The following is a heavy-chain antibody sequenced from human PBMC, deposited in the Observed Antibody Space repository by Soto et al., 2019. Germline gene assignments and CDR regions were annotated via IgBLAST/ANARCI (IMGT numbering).Heavy chain of an antibody. CDR2: INHSGST. CDR1: GGSFSGYY. D-gene: IGHD3-10*01. J-gene: IGHJ6*02. Sequence: QVQLQQWGAGLLTPSETLSLTCAVYGGSFSGYYWSWIRQPPGKGLEWIGEINHSGSTNYNPSLKSRVTISVDTSKNQVSLKLSSVTAADTAVYYCARVSGIYYYGMDVWGQGTTVTVS. V-gene: IGHV4-34*01. CDR3: ARVSGIYYYGMDV.